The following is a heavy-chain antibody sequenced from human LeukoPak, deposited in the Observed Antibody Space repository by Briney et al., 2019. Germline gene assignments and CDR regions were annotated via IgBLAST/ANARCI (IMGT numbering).Heavy chain of an antibody. J-gene: IGHJ6*02. V-gene: IGHV4-39*07. Sequence: SETLSLTCTVSGGSIRSSYYYWGWIRQPPGKGLEWIGEIYHSGSTNYNPSLKSRVTISVDKSKNQFSLKLSSVTAADTAVYYCARDPPYYDILTGYRYGMDVWGQGTTVTVSS. CDR1: GGSIRSSYYY. CDR2: IYHSGST. CDR3: ARDPPYYDILTGYRYGMDV. D-gene: IGHD3-9*01.